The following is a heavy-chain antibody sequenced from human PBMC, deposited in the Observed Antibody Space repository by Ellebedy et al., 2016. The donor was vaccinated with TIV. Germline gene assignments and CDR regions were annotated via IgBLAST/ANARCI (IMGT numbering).Heavy chain of an antibody. V-gene: IGHV5-10-1*01. CDR2: IDPSDSYI. CDR1: GYSFTSSW. CDR3: TREGTGDFLVS. J-gene: IGHJ4*02. D-gene: IGHD7-27*01. Sequence: GESLKISCKASGYSFTSSWISWVRQMPGKGLEWMGRIDPSDSYINYSPSFQGHVTFSADKSLSTAYLQWSSLKASDTAIYYCTREGTGDFLVSWGQGTLVTVSS.